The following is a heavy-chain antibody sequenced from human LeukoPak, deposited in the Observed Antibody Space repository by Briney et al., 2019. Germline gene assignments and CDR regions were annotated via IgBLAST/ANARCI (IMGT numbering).Heavy chain of an antibody. J-gene: IGHJ5*02. Sequence: SETLSLTCTVSGGSISSSSYYWGWIRQPPGKGLEWIGSIYYSGSTYYNPSLKSRVTISVDTSKNQFSLKLSSVTAADTAVYYCARAQGKTPYCSSTSCYTGYNWFDPWGQGTLVTVSS. CDR3: ARAQGKTPYCSSTSCYTGYNWFDP. CDR1: GGSISSSSYY. CDR2: IYYSGST. D-gene: IGHD2-2*02. V-gene: IGHV4-39*01.